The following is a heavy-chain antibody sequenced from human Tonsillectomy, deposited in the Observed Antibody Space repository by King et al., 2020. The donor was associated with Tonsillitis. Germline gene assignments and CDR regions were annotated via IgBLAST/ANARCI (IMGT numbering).Heavy chain of an antibody. CDR1: GYTFTNYA. D-gene: IGHD3-10*01. V-gene: IGHV1-18*01. CDR3: ARDPRVYASGSSPHYFDY. J-gene: IGHJ4*02. CDR2: ISGYTGDT. Sequence: VQLVQSGAEVKKPGASVKVSCKASGYTFTNYAISWVRQAPRQGLEWMGWISGYTGDTNYAQKLQGRVTMTTDTSTSTAYMELRSLRSDDTAVYYCARDPRVYASGSSPHYFDYWGQGTLVTVSS.